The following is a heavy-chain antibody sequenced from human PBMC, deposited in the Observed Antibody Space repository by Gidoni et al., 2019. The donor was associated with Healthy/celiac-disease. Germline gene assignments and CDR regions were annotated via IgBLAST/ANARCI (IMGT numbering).Heavy chain of an antibody. CDR2: ISSSGSTI. V-gene: IGHV3-48*03. Sequence: EVQLVESGGGLAQPGGSLRLSCAASGFTFSSYEMNWVRQAPGKGLEWVSYISSSGSTIYYADSEKGRFTISRDNAKNSLYLQMNSLRAEDTAVYYCARVAISGSYGGGLDYWGQGTLVTVSS. CDR1: GFTFSSYE. D-gene: IGHD1-26*01. J-gene: IGHJ4*02. CDR3: ARVAISGSYGGGLDY.